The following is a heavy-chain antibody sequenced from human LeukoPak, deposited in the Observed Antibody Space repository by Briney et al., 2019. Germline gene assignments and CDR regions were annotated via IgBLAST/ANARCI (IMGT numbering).Heavy chain of an antibody. CDR1: GFTFSSYE. J-gene: IGHJ4*02. V-gene: IGHV3-48*03. CDR2: ISSSGSTI. CDR3: ARVGGPYSFDY. D-gene: IGHD3-10*01. Sequence: GGSLRLSCAASGFTFSSYEMNWVRQAPGKGLEWVSYISSSGSTIYYADSVKGRFTISRDNAKNSLYLQMNSLRADDTAVYYCARVGGPYSFDYWGQGTLVTVSS.